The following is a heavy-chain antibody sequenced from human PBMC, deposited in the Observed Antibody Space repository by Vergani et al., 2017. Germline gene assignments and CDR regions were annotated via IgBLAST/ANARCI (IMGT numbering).Heavy chain of an antibody. CDR3: ARMGDPGFTPKYPFQH. V-gene: IGHV1-69*12. D-gene: IGHD3-16*01. J-gene: IGHJ1*01. Sequence: QVQLVQSGAEVKKPGSSVKVSCKASGGTFSSYAISWVRQAPGQGLEWMGGIIPIFGTANYAQKFQGRVTITADQSTSTAYMELSSLRSEDTAVYYCARMGDPGFTPKYPFQHWGQGSLVTVSS. CDR2: IIPIFGTA. CDR1: GGTFSSYA.